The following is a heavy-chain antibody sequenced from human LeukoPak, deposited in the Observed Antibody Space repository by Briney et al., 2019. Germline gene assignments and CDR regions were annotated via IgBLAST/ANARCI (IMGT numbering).Heavy chain of an antibody. J-gene: IGHJ3*02. CDR1: GGSISSYY. CDR3: ARITSCSGGSCYHAFDI. D-gene: IGHD2-15*01. Sequence: SETLSLTCTVSGGSISSYYWSWIRQPPGKGLEWIGYIYYSGSTNYNPSLKSRVTISVDTSKNQFSLKLSSVTAADTAVYYCARITSCSGGSCYHAFDIWGQGTMVTVSS. V-gene: IGHV4-59*01. CDR2: IYYSGST.